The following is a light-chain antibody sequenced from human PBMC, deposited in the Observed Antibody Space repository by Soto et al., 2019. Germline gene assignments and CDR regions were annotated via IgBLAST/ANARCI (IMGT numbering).Light chain of an antibody. CDR3: QQSYSTPGT. CDR2: AAS. CDR1: QSISSY. V-gene: IGKV1-39*01. Sequence: DIPMTQSPSSLSASVGDRVTITCRASQSISSYLNWYQQKPGKAPKLLISAASSLQSGVPSRFSGSGSGTDFTLTISSLQPEDFATYYCQQSYSTPGTFGQGTQLEIK. J-gene: IGKJ5*01.